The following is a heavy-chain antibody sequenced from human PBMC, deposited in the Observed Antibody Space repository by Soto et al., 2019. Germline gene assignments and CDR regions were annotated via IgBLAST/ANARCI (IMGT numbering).Heavy chain of an antibody. D-gene: IGHD3-3*01. Sequence: QVQRVQSGAEVKKPGSSVKVSCKASGGTFSSYAISWVRQAPGQGLEWMGGIIAIFGTANYAQKFQGRVTITADESTTRAYTELRSLSSEDTAVYHCARFVSHYEFDYWGQGTLVTVSS. CDR3: ARFVSHYEFDY. J-gene: IGHJ4*02. V-gene: IGHV1-69*12. CDR2: IIAIFGTA. CDR1: GGTFSSYA.